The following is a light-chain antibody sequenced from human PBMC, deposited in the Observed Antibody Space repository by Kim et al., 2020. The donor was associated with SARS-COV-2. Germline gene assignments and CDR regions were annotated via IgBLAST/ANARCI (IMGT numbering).Light chain of an antibody. J-gene: IGLJ3*02. CDR2: RND. Sequence: GQRVTVSCSGGRSNVGRNYVYWYQYLPGTAPKLLIERNDQRPSGVPARFSGSKSGTSASLAISGLQPEDDADYYCEAWDDSLNGPVFGGGTKLTVL. V-gene: IGLV1-44*01. CDR3: EAWDDSLNGPV. CDR1: RSNVGRNY.